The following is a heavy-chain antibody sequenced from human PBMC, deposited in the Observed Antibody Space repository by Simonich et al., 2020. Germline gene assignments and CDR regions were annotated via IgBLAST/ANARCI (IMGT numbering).Heavy chain of an antibody. CDR2: ISSSSSYI. CDR3: AGGVYCSSTSCSTYYYYGMDV. CDR1: GFTFSSYS. D-gene: IGHD2-2*01. J-gene: IGHJ6*02. V-gene: IGHV3-21*01. Sequence: EVQLVESGGGLVKPGGSLRLSCAASGFTFSSYSMNWVRQAPGKGLEWVSSISSSSSYIYYADSVKGRFTNSRDKAKNSLYLQMTSLRAEDTAVYYCAGGVYCSSTSCSTYYYYGMDVWGQGTTVTVS.